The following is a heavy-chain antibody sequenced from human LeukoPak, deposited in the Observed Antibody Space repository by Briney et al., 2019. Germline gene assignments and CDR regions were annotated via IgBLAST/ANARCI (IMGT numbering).Heavy chain of an antibody. J-gene: IGHJ4*02. CDR3: AKVAFGGIAVAGPFDY. V-gene: IGHV3-9*03. CDR1: GFTFDDYA. D-gene: IGHD6-19*01. CDR2: FSLYSGII. Sequence: GRSLRLSCAASGFTFDDYAIHWVRGAPGQGVGWVSGFSLYSGIIGYADTGKGRFNISRDHANNSLYLQMNSLRAEDMALYYCAKVAFGGIAVAGPFDYWGQGTLVTVSS.